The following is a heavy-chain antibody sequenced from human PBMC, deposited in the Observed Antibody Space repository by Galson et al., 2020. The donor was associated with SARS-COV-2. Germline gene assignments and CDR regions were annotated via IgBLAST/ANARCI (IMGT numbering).Heavy chain of an antibody. CDR3: ARDLAPTGIAVAGLTDAFDI. CDR2: IYYSGST. J-gene: IGHJ3*02. Sequence: SETLSLTCTVSGGSISSSSYYWGWIRQPPGKGLEWIGSIYYSGSTYYNPSLKSRVTISVDTSKNQFSLKLSSVTAADTAVYYCARDLAPTGIAVAGLTDAFDIWGQGTMVTVSS. D-gene: IGHD6-19*01. V-gene: IGHV4-39*07. CDR1: GGSISSSSYY.